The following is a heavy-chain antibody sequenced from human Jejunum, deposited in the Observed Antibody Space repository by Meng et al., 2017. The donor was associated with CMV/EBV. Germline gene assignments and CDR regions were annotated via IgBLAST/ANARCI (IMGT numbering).Heavy chain of an antibody. CDR3: TTWRTPGY. CDR1: GFTFSNSW. D-gene: IGHD1-14*01. CDR2: IKYDGSEK. J-gene: IGHJ4*02. Sequence: SCGASGFTFSNSWMSWVRQAPGKGLEWVANIKYDGSEKYYVDSVKGRFTISRDNTKNLVFLQMNSLRVEDTAVYYCTTWRTPGYWDQGTLVTVSS. V-gene: IGHV3-7*01.